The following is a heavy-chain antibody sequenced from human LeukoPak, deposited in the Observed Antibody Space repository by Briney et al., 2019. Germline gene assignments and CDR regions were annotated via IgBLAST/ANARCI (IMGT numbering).Heavy chain of an antibody. CDR2: ISWNSGSI. V-gene: IGHV3-9*01. Sequence: GGSLRLSCAASGFTFDDYAMHWVRQAPGKGLEWVSGISWNSGSIGYADSVKGRFTISRDNAKNSLYLQMNSLRAEDTAVYYCARSRYSGSAVYWGQGTLVTVSS. J-gene: IGHJ4*02. CDR3: ARSRYSGSAVY. CDR1: GFTFDDYA. D-gene: IGHD1-26*01.